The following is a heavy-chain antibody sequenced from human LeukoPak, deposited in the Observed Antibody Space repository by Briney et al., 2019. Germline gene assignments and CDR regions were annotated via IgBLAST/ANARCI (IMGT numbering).Heavy chain of an antibody. J-gene: IGHJ4*02. V-gene: IGHV3-30*18. CDR1: GFTFSSYG. D-gene: IGHD6-19*01. CDR3: AKDHSSGWETRLDY. Sequence: GRSLRLSCAASGFTFSSYGMHWVRQAPGKGLEWVAVISYDGSNKYYADSVKGQFTISRDNSKNTLYLQMNSLRAEDTAVYYCAKDHSSGWETRLDYWGQGTLVTVSS. CDR2: ISYDGSNK.